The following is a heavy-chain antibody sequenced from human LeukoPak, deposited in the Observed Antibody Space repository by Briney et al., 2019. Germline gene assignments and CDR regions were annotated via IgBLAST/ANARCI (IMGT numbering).Heavy chain of an antibody. CDR2: IKQDGSEK. V-gene: IGHV3-7*03. D-gene: IGHD1-14*01. CDR3: ARDRVGPDRGITGTTVPTCFDY. CDR1: GFTFSSYW. Sequence: GGSLRLSCAASGFTFSSYWMSWVRQAPGKGLEWVANIKQDGSEKYYVDSVKGRFTISRDTAKNSVYLQMNSLRAEDTAVYYCARDRVGPDRGITGTTVPTCFDYWGQGTLVTVSS. J-gene: IGHJ4*02.